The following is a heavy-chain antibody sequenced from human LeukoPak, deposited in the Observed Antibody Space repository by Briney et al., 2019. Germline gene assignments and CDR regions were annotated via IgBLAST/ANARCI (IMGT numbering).Heavy chain of an antibody. CDR1: GSTFSGYA. D-gene: IGHD6-19*01. V-gene: IGHV3-23*01. CDR3: AKDASSSGWYYYFDY. J-gene: IGHJ4*02. CDR2: ISGSGGST. Sequence: GGSLRLSCAASGSTFSGYAMSWVRQAPGKGLEWVSAISGSGGSTYYADSVKGRFTIYRDNSKNTLYLQINSLRAENTAVYYCAKDASSSGWYYYFDYWGQGTLVTVSS.